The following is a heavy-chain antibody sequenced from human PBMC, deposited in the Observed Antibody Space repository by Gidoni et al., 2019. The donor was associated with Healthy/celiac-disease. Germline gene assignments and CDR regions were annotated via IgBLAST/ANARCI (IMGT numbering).Heavy chain of an antibody. D-gene: IGHD5-18*01. V-gene: IGHV4-34*01. Sequence: QVQLQQWGAGLLKPSETLSLTCAVYGGSFSGYYWSWIRQPPGKGLEWIVEINHSVSTNYNPSLKSRVTISVDTSKNQFSLKLSSVTAADTAVYYGARGHRGYSYDVFDYWGQGTLVTVSS. CDR2: INHSVST. CDR3: ARGHRGYSYDVFDY. J-gene: IGHJ4*02. CDR1: GGSFSGYY.